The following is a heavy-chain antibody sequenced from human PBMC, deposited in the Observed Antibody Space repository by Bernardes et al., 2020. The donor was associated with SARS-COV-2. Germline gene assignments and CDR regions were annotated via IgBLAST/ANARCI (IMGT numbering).Heavy chain of an antibody. CDR2: ISGSGGST. V-gene: IGHV3-23*01. J-gene: IGHJ4*02. CDR3: ANYPLGYCSSTSCYTEFFDY. CDR1: GFTFSSYA. D-gene: IGHD2-2*02. Sequence: GGSLRLSCAASGFTFSSYAMSWVRQAPGKGLEWVSAISGSGGSTYYADSVKGRFTISRDNSKNTLYLQMNSLRAEDTAVYYCANYPLGYCSSTSCYTEFFDYWGQGTLVTVSS.